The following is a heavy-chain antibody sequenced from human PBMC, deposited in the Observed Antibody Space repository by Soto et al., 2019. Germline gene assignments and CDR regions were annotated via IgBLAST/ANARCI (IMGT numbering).Heavy chain of an antibody. V-gene: IGHV3-23*01. CDR2: TRSNGEYT. Sequence: QSGGSLRLSCAGSGFTFSNYAMTWVRQAPGKGLEWVSTTRSNGEYTYYADSVKGRFTVSRDNSQNALFLEMSSLRAEDTAVYYCARSGLAMPYSASHWFDPWGHGTLVTVYS. J-gene: IGHJ5*02. D-gene: IGHD3-22*01. CDR1: GFTFSNYA. CDR3: ARSGLAMPYSASHWFDP.